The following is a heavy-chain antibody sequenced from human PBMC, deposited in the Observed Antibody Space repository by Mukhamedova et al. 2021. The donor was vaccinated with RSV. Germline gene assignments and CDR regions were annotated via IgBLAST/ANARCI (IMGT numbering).Heavy chain of an antibody. CDR3: ARNMVFDY. J-gene: IGHJ4*02. D-gene: IGHD3-10*01. Sequence: SRVTISVDTSKNQISLKLSSVTAADTAVYYCARNMVFDYWGQGTLVTVSS. V-gene: IGHV4-34*01.